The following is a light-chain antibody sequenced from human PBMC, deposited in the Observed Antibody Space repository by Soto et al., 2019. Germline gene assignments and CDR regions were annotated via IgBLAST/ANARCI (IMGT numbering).Light chain of an antibody. CDR3: QQYGSSPWWT. CDR1: QSVSSSY. Sequence: EIVLTQSPGTLSLSPGERATLSCRASQSVSSSYLAWYQQKPGQAPRLLIYGASSRATGIPDRFSGSGSGTELTVTISRLEPEDFAVHYCQQYGSSPWWTFGQGTKVEIK. V-gene: IGKV3-20*01. CDR2: GAS. J-gene: IGKJ1*01.